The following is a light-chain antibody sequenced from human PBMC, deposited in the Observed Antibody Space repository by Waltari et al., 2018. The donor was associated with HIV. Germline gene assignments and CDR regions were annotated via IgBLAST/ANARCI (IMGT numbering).Light chain of an antibody. Sequence: QSVLTQPPSASGTPGQRLTISCSGSSSNIGINYVYWYQHFPGTAPKLVMYRNGQRPSGVPARFSGSKSGTSASLAISGLRAEDEADYYCATWDDNLGGRVFGGGTKLTVL. CDR1: SSNIGINY. V-gene: IGLV1-47*01. CDR3: ATWDDNLGGRV. CDR2: RNG. J-gene: IGLJ3*02.